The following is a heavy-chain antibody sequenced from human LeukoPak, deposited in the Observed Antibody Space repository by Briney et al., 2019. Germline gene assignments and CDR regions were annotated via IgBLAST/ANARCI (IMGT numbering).Heavy chain of an antibody. CDR1: GFTFSSYG. CDR2: ISYDGSNK. D-gene: IGHD2-2*01. V-gene: IGHV3-30*18. J-gene: IGHJ6*02. Sequence: QPGRSLRLSCAASGFTFSSYGMHWVRQAPGKGLEWVAVISYDGSNKYYADSVKGRFTISRDNSKNTLYLQMNSLRAEDTAVYYCAKHEVLSAYQLSYYYYGMDVWGQGTTVTVSS. CDR3: AKHEVLSAYQLSYYYYGMDV.